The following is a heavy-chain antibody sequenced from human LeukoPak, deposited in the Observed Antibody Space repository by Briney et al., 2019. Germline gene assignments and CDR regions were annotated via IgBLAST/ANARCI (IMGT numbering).Heavy chain of an antibody. Sequence: GSLRLSCAASGFSFSDAWMTWVRQAPGKGLEWIGEINHSGSTNYNPSLKSRVTISVDTSKNQFSLKLSSVTAADTAVYYCARGAVAGHYYYYYGMDVWGQGTTVTVSS. CDR1: GFSFSDAW. CDR3: ARGAVAGHYYYYYGMDV. V-gene: IGHV4-34*01. CDR2: INHSGST. J-gene: IGHJ6*02. D-gene: IGHD6-19*01.